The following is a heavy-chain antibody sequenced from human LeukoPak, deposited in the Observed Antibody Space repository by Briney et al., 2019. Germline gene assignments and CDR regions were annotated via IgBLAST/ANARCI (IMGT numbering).Heavy chain of an antibody. CDR1: GGSISSSSYY. V-gene: IGHV4-39*01. J-gene: IGHJ4*02. CDR2: IYYSGST. D-gene: IGHD2-15*01. CDR3: ARGRVVAATLDY. Sequence: PSETLSLTCTVSGGSISSSSYYWGWIRQPPGKGLEWIGSIYYSGSTYYNPSLKSRVTIPVDTSKNQFSLKLSSVTAADTAVYYCARGRVVAATLDYWGQGTLVTVSS.